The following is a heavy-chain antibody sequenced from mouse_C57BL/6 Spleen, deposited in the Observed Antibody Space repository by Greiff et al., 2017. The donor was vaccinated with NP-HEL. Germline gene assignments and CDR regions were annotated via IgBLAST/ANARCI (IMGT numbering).Heavy chain of an antibody. V-gene: IGHV1-54*01. D-gene: IGHD1-1*01. J-gene: IGHJ2*01. CDR1: GYAFTNYL. CDR3: ARSEIYYYGSSYGY. Sequence: QVQLQQSGAELVRPGTSVKVSCKASGYAFTNYLIEWVKQRPGQGLEWIGVINPGSGGTNYNEKFKGKATLTADKSSSTAYMQLSSLTSEDSAVYFCARSEIYYYGSSYGYWGQGTTLTVSS. CDR2: INPGSGGT.